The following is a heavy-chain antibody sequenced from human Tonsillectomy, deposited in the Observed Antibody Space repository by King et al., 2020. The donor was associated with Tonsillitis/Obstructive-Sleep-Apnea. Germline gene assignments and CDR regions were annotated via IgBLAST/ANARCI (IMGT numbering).Heavy chain of an antibody. V-gene: IGHV3-30*04. Sequence: VQLVESGGGVVQPGRSLRLSCAASGFTFSTYSMHWVRQAPGKGLEWVAVISYDGSNKYYADSVKGRFTISRDNSKNTLYLQMNSLRAEDTAVYYCASEPLSGSLWFGEPMDYWGQGTLVTVSS. D-gene: IGHD3-10*01. CDR3: ASEPLSGSLWFGEPMDY. J-gene: IGHJ4*02. CDR1: GFTFSTYS. CDR2: ISYDGSNK.